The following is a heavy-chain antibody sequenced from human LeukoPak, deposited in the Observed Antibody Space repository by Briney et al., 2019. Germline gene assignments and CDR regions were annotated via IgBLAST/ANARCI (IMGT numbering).Heavy chain of an antibody. D-gene: IGHD2-2*01. V-gene: IGHV3-48*01. CDR1: GFTFSTYS. J-gene: IGHJ4*02. Sequence: GGSLRLSCAASGFTFSTYSMNWVRQAPGKGLEWVSHISSSSSTIYYADSVEGRFTISRDNSKTTLYLQMNGLGAEDTAVYYCAKDLPAAYFDYWGQGTLVTVSS. CDR3: AKDLPAAYFDY. CDR2: ISSSSSTI.